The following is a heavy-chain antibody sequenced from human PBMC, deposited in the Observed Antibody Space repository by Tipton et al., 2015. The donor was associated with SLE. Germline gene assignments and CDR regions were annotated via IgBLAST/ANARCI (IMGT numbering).Heavy chain of an antibody. V-gene: IGHV4-39*07. CDR1: GGSISSSSYY. Sequence: TLSLTCTVSGGSISSSSYYWGWIRQPPGKGLEWIGSIYYSGSTYYNPSLKSRVTISVDTSKNQFSLKLSSVTAADTAVYYCARDQGLGYGSGSYWGQGTPVTVSS. CDR2: IYYSGST. CDR3: ARDQGLGYGSGSY. D-gene: IGHD3-10*01. J-gene: IGHJ4*02.